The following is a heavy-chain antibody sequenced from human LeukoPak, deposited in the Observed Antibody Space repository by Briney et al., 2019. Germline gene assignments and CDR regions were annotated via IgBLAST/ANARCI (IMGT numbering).Heavy chain of an antibody. CDR3: ARDLLVVRKGYSSSSPHDFDDY. CDR2: IYYSGST. CDR1: GGSISSYY. Sequence: PSETLSLTCTVSGGSISSYYWSWIRQPPGKGLEWIGYIYYSGSTNYNPSLKSRVTISVDTSKNQFSLKLSSVTAADTAVYYCARDLLVVRKGYSSSSPHDFDDYWGQGTLVTVSS. J-gene: IGHJ4*02. D-gene: IGHD6-6*01. V-gene: IGHV4-59*01.